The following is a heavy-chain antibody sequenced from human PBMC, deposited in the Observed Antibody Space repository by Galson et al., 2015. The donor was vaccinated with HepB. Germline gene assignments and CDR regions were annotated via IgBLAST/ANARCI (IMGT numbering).Heavy chain of an antibody. V-gene: IGHV3-21*01. J-gene: IGHJ4*02. Sequence: SLRLSCAASGFTFSSYSMNWVRQAPGKGLEWVSSISSSSSYIYYADSVKGRFTISRDNAKNSLYLQMNSLRAEDTAVYYCARDHYRPWGSQHGMATDYWGQGTLVTVSS. CDR3: ARDHYRPWGSQHGMATDY. CDR1: GFTFSSYS. D-gene: IGHD5-24*01. CDR2: ISSSSSYI.